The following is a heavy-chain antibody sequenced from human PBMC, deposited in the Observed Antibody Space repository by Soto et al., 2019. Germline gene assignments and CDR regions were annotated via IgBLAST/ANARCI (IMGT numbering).Heavy chain of an antibody. J-gene: IGHJ4*02. CDR1: GGSVSCGSYY. V-gene: IGHV4-61*01. CDR2: IYYSGST. Sequence: QVQLQESGPGLVKPSETLSLTCTVSGGSVSCGSYYWSWIRQPPGKGLEWIGYIYYSGSTNYNTSLKSRVTISVDTSKNQFSLKLSSVTAADTAVYYCASKYSSSAPFDYWGQGTLVTVSS. D-gene: IGHD6-6*01. CDR3: ASKYSSSAPFDY.